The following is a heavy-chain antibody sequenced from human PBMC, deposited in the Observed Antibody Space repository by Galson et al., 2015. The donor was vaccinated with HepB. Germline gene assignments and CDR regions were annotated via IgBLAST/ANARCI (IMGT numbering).Heavy chain of an antibody. D-gene: IGHD3-22*01. CDR3: ARLPSSVYYNFDY. V-gene: IGHV3-23*01. CDR2: ISGSGGGT. J-gene: IGHJ4*02. Sequence: SLRLSCAASGFTFSNYDMSWVRQAPGKGLEWVSVISGSGGGTYYADSVKGRFAISRDNSMNTLNLQMNRLRAEDTAVYYCARLPSSVYYNFDYWGQGALVTVSS. CDR1: GFTFSNYD.